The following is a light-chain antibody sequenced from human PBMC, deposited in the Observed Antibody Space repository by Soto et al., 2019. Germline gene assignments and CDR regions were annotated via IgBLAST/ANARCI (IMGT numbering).Light chain of an antibody. CDR3: QQNYITPYT. J-gene: IGKJ2*01. Sequence: DIQMTQSPSSLSASVGDRVTITCRASQGMSGYLNWYQQKPGKAPKLLIYATSTLQSWVPSRFSGSGSGTDFTLTISSLQPEDFATDLCQQNYITPYTDGQGTKLEIK. V-gene: IGKV1-39*01. CDR2: ATS. CDR1: QGMSGY.